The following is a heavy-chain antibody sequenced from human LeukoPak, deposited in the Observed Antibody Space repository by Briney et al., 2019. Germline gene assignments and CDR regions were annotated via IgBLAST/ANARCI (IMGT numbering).Heavy chain of an antibody. V-gene: IGHV3-53*01. CDR1: GFPVTSNY. CDR2: IYSGGNT. J-gene: IGHJ4*02. Sequence: GGSLRLSCAVSGFPVTSNYMSWVRQAPGKGLEWVSIIYSGGNTYYADSVKGRFTISRDNSKNTLYLQMNSLRAEDTAVYYCAKVRLRLGELSLYYFDYWGQGTLVTVSS. D-gene: IGHD3-16*02. CDR3: AKVRLRLGELSLYYFDY.